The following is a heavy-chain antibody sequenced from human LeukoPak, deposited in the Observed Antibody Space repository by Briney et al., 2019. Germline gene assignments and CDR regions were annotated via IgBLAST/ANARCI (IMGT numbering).Heavy chain of an antibody. V-gene: IGHV4-34*01. CDR1: GGSFSGYY. CDR2: INHSGNT. D-gene: IGHD2-21*02. CDR3: ARAYCGGDCRRKFLDP. Sequence: PSETLSLTCAVYGGSFSGYYWSWIRQPPGKGLEWIGEINHSGNTNYNPSLKSRVTMSVDTSKNQFSLKLSSVTAADTAVYYCARAYCGGDCRRKFLDPWGQGTLVTVSS. J-gene: IGHJ5*02.